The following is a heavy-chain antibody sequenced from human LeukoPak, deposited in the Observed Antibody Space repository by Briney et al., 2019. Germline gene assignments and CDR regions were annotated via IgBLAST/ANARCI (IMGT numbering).Heavy chain of an antibody. J-gene: IGHJ4*02. CDR2: ISGSGGST. CDR1: GFTFSSYG. D-gene: IGHD3-22*01. Sequence: GGSLRLSCAASGFTFSSYGMSWVRQAPGKGLEWVSAISGSGGSTYYADSVKGRFTISRDNSNNTLYLQMNSLRAEDTAVYYCAKFGFHYYDSSGYYAGYWGQGTLVTVSS. V-gene: IGHV3-23*01. CDR3: AKFGFHYYDSSGYYAGY.